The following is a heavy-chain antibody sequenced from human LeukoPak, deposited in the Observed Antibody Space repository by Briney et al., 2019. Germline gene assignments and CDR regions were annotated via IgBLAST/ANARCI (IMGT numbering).Heavy chain of an antibody. D-gene: IGHD3-22*01. J-gene: IGHJ4*02. CDR3: ARAYYYDSSGFFDY. CDR2: IIPILGIA. V-gene: IGHV1-69*04. CDR1: GGTFSSYA. Sequence: SVKVSCKASGGTFSSYAINWVRQAPGQGLEWMGRIIPILGIANYAQKFQGRVTITADKSTSTAYMELSSLRSEDTAVYYCARAYYYDSSGFFDYWGQGTLVTVSS.